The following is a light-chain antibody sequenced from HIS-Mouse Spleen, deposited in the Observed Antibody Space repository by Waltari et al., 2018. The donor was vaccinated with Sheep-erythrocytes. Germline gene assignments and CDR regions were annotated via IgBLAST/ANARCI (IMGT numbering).Light chain of an antibody. V-gene: IGLV2-11*01. Sequence: QSALTQPRSVSGSPGQSVPIPCPGPSRHFGGYNYFSWYQQHPGKAPKRMICDVSKQPSGVPDRFSGSKSGNTASLTISGLQAEDEADYYCCSYAGSYNHVFATGTKVTVL. CDR3: CSYAGSYNHV. CDR1: SRHFGGYNY. CDR2: DVS. J-gene: IGLJ1*01.